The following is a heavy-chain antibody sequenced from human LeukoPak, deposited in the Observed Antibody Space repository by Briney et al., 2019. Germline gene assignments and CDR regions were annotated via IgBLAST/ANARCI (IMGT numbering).Heavy chain of an antibody. V-gene: IGHV3-30-3*01. Sequence: GGSLRLSCAASGFTFSSYAMHWVRQAPGKGLEWVAVISYDGSNKYYADSVKGRFTISRDNSKNTLYLQMNSLRAEDTAVYYCARDRTYDFWSGYYSPLGYWGQGTLVTVSS. CDR2: ISYDGSNK. CDR3: ARDRTYDFWSGYYSPLGY. CDR1: GFTFSSYA. J-gene: IGHJ4*02. D-gene: IGHD3-3*01.